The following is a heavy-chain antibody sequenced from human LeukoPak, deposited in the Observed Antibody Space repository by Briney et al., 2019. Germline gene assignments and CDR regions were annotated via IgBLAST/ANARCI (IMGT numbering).Heavy chain of an antibody. J-gene: IGHJ4*02. CDR2: ISGSGGST. V-gene: IGHV3-23*01. Sequence: GGSLRLSCAASGFTFSSYAMSWVRQAPGKGLEWVSAISGSGGSTYYADSVKGRFTISRDNSKNTLYLQMNSLRAEDTAVYYCAKDLSPTYYDFWSGYYDFDYWGQGTLVTVSS. CDR3: AKDLSPTYYDFWSGYYDFDY. CDR1: GFTFSSYA. D-gene: IGHD3-3*01.